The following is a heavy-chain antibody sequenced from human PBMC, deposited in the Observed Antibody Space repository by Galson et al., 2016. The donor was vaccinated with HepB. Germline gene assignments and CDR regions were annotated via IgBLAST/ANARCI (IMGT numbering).Heavy chain of an antibody. D-gene: IGHD6-19*01. J-gene: IGHJ4*02. CDR2: IWCDGNNK. V-gene: IGHV3-33*08. CDR1: GFNFSHYA. CDR3: ARERPDIAVAAFDY. Sequence: SLRLSCAASGFNFSHYAMHWVRQAPGKGLEWVALIWCDGNNKYYADSVKGRFTISRDNSKNTLYLQMNSLRAEDTAVYYCARERPDIAVAAFDYWGQGTLVTVSS.